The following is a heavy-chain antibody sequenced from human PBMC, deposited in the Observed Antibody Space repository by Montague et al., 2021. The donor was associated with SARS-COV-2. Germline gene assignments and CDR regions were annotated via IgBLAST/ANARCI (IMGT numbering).Heavy chain of an antibody. CDR2: IHYSGST. D-gene: IGHD3-16*01. J-gene: IGHJ4*02. CDR1: GGSSSSAGYS. CDR3: AREVTVAHTREYCYGHPTYTREYNYFDY. V-gene: IGHV4-30-2*01. Sequence: TLSLTCAVSGGSSSSAGYSWSWLRQPPGKGLEWIGYIHYSGSTYYNPSLKSRVTISVDRSKNQFSLKLTSVTAADTAVYYCAREVTVAHTREYCYGHPTYTREYNYFDYWGQGTLVTVSS.